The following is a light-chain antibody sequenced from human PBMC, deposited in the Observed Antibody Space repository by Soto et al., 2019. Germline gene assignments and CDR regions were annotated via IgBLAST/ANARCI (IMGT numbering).Light chain of an antibody. CDR2: STS. CDR1: TGAVTSGHY. Sequence: QAVVTQEPSLTVSPGGTVTLTCASSTGAVTSGHYPNWFQQKPGQAPRTLIYSTSKKHSWTPARVSGSLLGGKAALTLSGVQPEDEAEYYCLLYCGGAQPAVFGGGTKLTVL. J-gene: IGLJ2*01. CDR3: LLYCGGAQPAV. V-gene: IGLV7-43*01.